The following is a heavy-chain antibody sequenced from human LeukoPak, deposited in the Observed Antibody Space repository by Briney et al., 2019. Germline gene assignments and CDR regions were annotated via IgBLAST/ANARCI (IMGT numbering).Heavy chain of an antibody. Sequence: GRSRRLSCAASGFTFSDYPMYRVRQAPGKGLEWVAVISYDASNDFYRDSVRGRFTISRDNARNTVYLQMDTLKPEDTAVYYCARSFGFPFGYMDVWGKGTMVIVSS. D-gene: IGHD2-21*01. CDR2: ISYDASND. V-gene: IGHV3-30*04. CDR3: ARSFGFPFGYMDV. CDR1: GFTFSDYP. J-gene: IGHJ6*03.